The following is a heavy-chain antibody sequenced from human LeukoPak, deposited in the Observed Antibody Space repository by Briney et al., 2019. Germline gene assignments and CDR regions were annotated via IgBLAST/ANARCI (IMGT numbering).Heavy chain of an antibody. CDR1: GFTFSNAW. J-gene: IGHJ4*02. CDR2: IKSKTDGGTI. D-gene: IGHD3-22*01. Sequence: GGSLRLSCAASGFTFSNAWMSWVRQAPGKGLEWVGRIKSKTDGGTIDYAAPVKGRFTISRDDSKNTLYLQMNSLKTEDTAVYYCTTGTRVVVIIYWGQGTLVTVSS. V-gene: IGHV3-15*01. CDR3: TTGTRVVVIIY.